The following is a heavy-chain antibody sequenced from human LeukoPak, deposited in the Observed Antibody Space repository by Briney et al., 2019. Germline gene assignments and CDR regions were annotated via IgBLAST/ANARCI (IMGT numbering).Heavy chain of an antibody. CDR3: ARVRRFYSSGWSRPCYFDY. D-gene: IGHD6-19*01. CDR1: GGSFSGYY. Sequence: SETLSLTCAVYGGSFSGYYWSWIRQPPGKGLEWIGEINHSGSTNYNPSLKSRVTMSVDTSRNQFSLKLSSVTAADTAVYYCARVRRFYSSGWSRPCYFDYWGQGTLVTVSS. V-gene: IGHV4-34*01. CDR2: INHSGST. J-gene: IGHJ4*02.